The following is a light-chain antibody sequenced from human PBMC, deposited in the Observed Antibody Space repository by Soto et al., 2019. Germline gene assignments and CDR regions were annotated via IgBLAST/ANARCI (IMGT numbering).Light chain of an antibody. Sequence: DIVMTQSPDSLAVSLGETATLNCKSSQSILYSSNNKNYLTWYQQKPGQPPKLLIYWASTRESGVPDRFSGSGSGTDFTLTISRLQAEDVAVYYCQQYYSSPLTFGGGTKVEIK. V-gene: IGKV4-1*01. CDR3: QQYYSSPLT. CDR2: WAS. CDR1: QSILYSSNNKNY. J-gene: IGKJ4*01.